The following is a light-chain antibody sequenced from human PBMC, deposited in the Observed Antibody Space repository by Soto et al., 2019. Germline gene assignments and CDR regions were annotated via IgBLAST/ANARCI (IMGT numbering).Light chain of an antibody. Sequence: EIVLTQSPATLSLSPGKRATLSCRASQSVSSSYLAWYQQKPGQTPRLLIHGVSSRATGIPDRFSGSGSGTDFTLTINRLEPEDFAVYYCHQYGKSPWTFGQGTKVEIK. J-gene: IGKJ1*01. CDR3: HQYGKSPWT. CDR2: GVS. V-gene: IGKV3-20*01. CDR1: QSVSSSY.